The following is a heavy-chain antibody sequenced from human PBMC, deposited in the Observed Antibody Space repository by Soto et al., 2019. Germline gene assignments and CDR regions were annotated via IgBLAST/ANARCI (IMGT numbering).Heavy chain of an antibody. CDR3: ARELIVGGTSWDY. CDR2: LYTSGST. D-gene: IGHD1-26*01. V-gene: IGHV4-4*07. Sequence: SETLSLTCTVSGGSISSYYWSLIRQPAGKGLEWIGRLYTSGSTNYNPSLKSRVTMSLDTSKNHFSLKLSSVTAADTAVYYCARELIVGGTSWDYWGQGTRVTVSS. J-gene: IGHJ4*02. CDR1: GGSISSYY.